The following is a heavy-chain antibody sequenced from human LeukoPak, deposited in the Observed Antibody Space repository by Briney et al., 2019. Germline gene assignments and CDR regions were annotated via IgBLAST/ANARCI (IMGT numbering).Heavy chain of an antibody. CDR2: INVGNGDT. V-gene: IGHV1-3*01. Sequence: GASVKVSCKASGYNFITYAMHWVRQAPGQGLEWMGYINVGNGDTKYSQKFQGRVTITRDTSASTAYMELSSLRSEDTAVYYCARVGPTTFDYWGQGTLVTVSS. CDR1: GYNFITYA. J-gene: IGHJ4*02. D-gene: IGHD1-26*01. CDR3: ARVGPTTFDY.